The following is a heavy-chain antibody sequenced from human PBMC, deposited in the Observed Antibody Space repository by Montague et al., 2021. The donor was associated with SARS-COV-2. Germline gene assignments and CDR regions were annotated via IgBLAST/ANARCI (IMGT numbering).Heavy chain of an antibody. D-gene: IGHD1-1*01. Sequence: SLRLSCAASGFTFSSYSMNWVRQAPGKGLEWVSFISSSSSSYIYYADSVKGRFTISRDNAKNSLYLQMNSLRAEDTAVYYCARELERYPEPTYDYWGQGTLVTVSS. J-gene: IGHJ4*02. V-gene: IGHV3-21*01. CDR3: ARELERYPEPTYDY. CDR2: ISSSSSSYI. CDR1: GFTFSSYS.